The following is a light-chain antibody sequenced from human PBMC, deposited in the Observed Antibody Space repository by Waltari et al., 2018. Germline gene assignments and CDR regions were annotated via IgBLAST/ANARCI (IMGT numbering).Light chain of an antibody. CDR2: AAS. Sequence: DIHLTQSPSSLSASVGDRVTITCRTTQTVIIYLNWYQQKPGKAPKLLIYAASSLQSGVPSRFSGSGSGTDFTLTINSLQPEDFATYYCQQSYSGPITFGQGTRLENK. V-gene: IGKV1-39*01. J-gene: IGKJ5*01. CDR1: QTVIIY. CDR3: QQSYSGPIT.